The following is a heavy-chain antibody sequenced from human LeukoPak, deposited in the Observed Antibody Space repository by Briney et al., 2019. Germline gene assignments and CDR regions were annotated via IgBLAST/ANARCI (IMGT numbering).Heavy chain of an antibody. D-gene: IGHD3-10*01. J-gene: IGHJ4*02. CDR2: LNTQPNNDYT. CDR3: AAAWWGYYYGSGYAPNDFDY. CDR1: GYTFSKFY. V-gene: IGHV1-46*01. Sequence: ASVKVSCKASGYTFSKFYIHWVRQAPGQGLEWMGLLNTQPNNDYTNYAQKFQERVTITRDMSTSTAYMELSSLRSEDTAVYYCAAAWWGYYYGSGYAPNDFDYWGQGTLVTVSS.